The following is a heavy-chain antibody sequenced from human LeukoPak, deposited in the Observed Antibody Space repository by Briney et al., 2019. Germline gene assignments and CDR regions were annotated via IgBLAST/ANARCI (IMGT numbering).Heavy chain of an antibody. CDR1: GYTLTELS. Sequence: APVKVSCKVSGYTLTELSMHWVRQAPGKGLEWTGGFDPEDGETIYAQKFQGRVTMTEDTSTDTAYMELSSLRSEDTAVYYCATGSGGRYYFDYWGQGTLVTVSS. CDR2: FDPEDGET. D-gene: IGHD3-10*01. J-gene: IGHJ4*02. CDR3: ATGSGGRYYFDY. V-gene: IGHV1-24*01.